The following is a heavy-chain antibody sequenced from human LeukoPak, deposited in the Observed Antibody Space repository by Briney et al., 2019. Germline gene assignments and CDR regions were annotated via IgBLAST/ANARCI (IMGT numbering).Heavy chain of an antibody. CDR1: GGSISSYY. CDR3: ARDGLLGYCSSTSCYGHYYYYMDV. D-gene: IGHD2-2*01. CDR2: IYTSGST. J-gene: IGHJ6*03. V-gene: IGHV4-4*07. Sequence: PSETLSLTCTVSGGSISSYYWSWIRQPAGKGLEWIGRIYTSGSTNYNPSLKSRVTMSVDTSKNQFSLKLSSVTAAATAVCYVARDGLLGYCSSTSCYGHYYYYMDVWGKGTTVTVSS.